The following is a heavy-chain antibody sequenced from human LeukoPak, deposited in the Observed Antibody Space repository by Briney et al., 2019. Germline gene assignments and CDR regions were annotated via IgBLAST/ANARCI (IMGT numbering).Heavy chain of an antibody. V-gene: IGHV3-21*04. J-gene: IGHJ4*02. CDR1: GFTFSSYS. CDR2: ISSSSSYI. Sequence: PGGSLRLSCAASGFTFSSYSMNWVRQAPGKGLEWVSSISSSSSYIYYADSVKGRFTISRDNSKNTLYLQMNSLRAEDTAVYYCAKDGVEEILWFGELLHYFDYWGQGTLVTVSS. D-gene: IGHD3-10*01. CDR3: AKDGVEEILWFGELLHYFDY.